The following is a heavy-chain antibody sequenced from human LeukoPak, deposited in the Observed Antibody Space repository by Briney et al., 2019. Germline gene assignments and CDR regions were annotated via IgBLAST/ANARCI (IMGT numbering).Heavy chain of an antibody. Sequence: ASVNVSCKASGYTFTSYAMHWVRQAPGQRLEWMGWINAGNGNTKYSQKFQGRVTITRDTSASTAYMELSSLRSEDTAVYPCARGVATNRYYFDYWGQGTLVTVSS. CDR1: GYTFTSYA. V-gene: IGHV1-3*01. CDR3: ARGVATNRYYFDY. CDR2: INAGNGNT. J-gene: IGHJ4*02. D-gene: IGHD5-12*01.